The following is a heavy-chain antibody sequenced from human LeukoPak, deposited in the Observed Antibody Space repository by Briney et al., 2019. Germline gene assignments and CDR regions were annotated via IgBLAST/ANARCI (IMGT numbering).Heavy chain of an antibody. D-gene: IGHD1-1*01. CDR2: ISSSGTTI. Sequence: AGSLRPSCAASGFTFSSYEMNWVRQAPGKGLEWVSYISSSGTTIYYADAVKGRFTISRDNAKNSLYLQMNSLRAEDTAVYYCARYRTGDYWGQGTLGTVSS. CDR3: ARYRTGDY. CDR1: GFTFSSYE. V-gene: IGHV3-48*03. J-gene: IGHJ4*02.